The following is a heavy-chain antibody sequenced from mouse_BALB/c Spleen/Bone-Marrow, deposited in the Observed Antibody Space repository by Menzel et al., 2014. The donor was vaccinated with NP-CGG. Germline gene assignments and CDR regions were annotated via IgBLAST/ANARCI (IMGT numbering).Heavy chain of an antibody. J-gene: IGHJ2*01. V-gene: IGHV7-3*02. CDR3: ARHKGRVFFDY. CDR1: GFTFTDYY. CDR2: IRNKANGYTT. Sequence: DVQLVESGGGLVQPGGSLRLSCATSGFTFTDYYMNWVRQPPGKALEWLGFIRNKANGYTTEYSASVKGRFTISRDNSQSIHYRQMNTLRAEDCATNCCARHKGRVFFDYWGQGTTLTVSS. D-gene: IGHD3-3*01.